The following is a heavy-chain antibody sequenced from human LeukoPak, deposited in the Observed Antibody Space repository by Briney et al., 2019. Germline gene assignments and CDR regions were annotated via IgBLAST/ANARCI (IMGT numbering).Heavy chain of an antibody. CDR1: GGSLSGYY. J-gene: IGHJ4*02. D-gene: IGHD3-10*01. Sequence: SETLSLTCAVYGGSLSGYYWSWIRQPPGKGLEWIGEINHSGCTYYNPSLKSRVTISVDTSKNQFSLKLSSVTAADTAVYHCARALSMVRGVPKGHYFDYWGQGTLVTVSS. V-gene: IGHV4-34*01. CDR2: INHSGCT. CDR3: ARALSMVRGVPKGHYFDY.